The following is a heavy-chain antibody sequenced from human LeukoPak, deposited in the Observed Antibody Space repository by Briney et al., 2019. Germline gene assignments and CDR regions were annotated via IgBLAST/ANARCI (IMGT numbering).Heavy chain of an antibody. J-gene: IGHJ4*02. CDR1: GYTFTSYD. CDR3: ARDPDCSGGSCYSELDY. Sequence: ASVKVSCKASGYTFTSYDINWERQATGQGLEWMGWMNPNSGNTGYAQKFQGRVTMTRNTSISTAYMELSSLRSEDTAVYYCARDPDCSGGSCYSELDYWGQGTLVTVSS. V-gene: IGHV1-8*02. D-gene: IGHD2-15*01. CDR2: MNPNSGNT.